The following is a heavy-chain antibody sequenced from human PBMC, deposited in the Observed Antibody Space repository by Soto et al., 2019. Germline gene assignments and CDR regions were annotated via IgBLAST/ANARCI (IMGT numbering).Heavy chain of an antibody. Sequence: VGSLRLSCTPSGFIFSDYSMNWVRQPPGKGLEWISYITTTSSTMYYADSVKGRFTIYRDNAKNSLYLQMNSLRDGDTAVYYCARDSSGRQYYGMDVWGQGTMVTVSS. V-gene: IGHV3-48*02. CDR3: ARDSSGRQYYGMDV. CDR1: GFIFSDYS. CDR2: ITTTSSTM. D-gene: IGHD3-22*01. J-gene: IGHJ6*02.